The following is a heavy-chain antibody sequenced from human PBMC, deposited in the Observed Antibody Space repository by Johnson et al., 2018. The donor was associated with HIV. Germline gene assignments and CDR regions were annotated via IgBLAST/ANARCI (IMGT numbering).Heavy chain of an antibody. CDR3: ASFVVVVAATGAFDI. Sequence: QVQLVESGGGVVQPGRSLTIYCAVSEFRLSNYAMHWVRLGPGKGLQWVAVISYDGSKKFYAESVRGRFTISRDNSKNTVYLQMDSIRGDDTAVYYCASFVVVVAATGAFDIWGQGTMVTVSS. CDR1: EFRLSNYA. CDR2: ISYDGSKK. J-gene: IGHJ3*02. D-gene: IGHD2-15*01. V-gene: IGHV3-30*03.